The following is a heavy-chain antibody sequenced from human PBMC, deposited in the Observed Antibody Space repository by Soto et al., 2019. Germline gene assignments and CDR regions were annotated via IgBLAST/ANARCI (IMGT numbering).Heavy chain of an antibody. CDR1: GGSVSSSSVA. CDR3: ARSEEDSDYYYYGLDV. J-gene: IGHJ6*02. D-gene: IGHD2-15*01. CDR2: TYYRSRWYS. Sequence: SQTLSLTCVISGGSVSSSSVAWNWARQSPSRGLEWLGRTYYRSRWYSDFAVSVRGRIVINADTSKNQFSLQLNSVTPEDTAVYFCARSEEDSDYYYYGLDVWGQGTTVTVSS. V-gene: IGHV6-1*01.